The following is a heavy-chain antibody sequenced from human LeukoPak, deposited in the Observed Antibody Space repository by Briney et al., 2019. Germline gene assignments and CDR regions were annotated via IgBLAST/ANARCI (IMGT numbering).Heavy chain of an antibody. D-gene: IGHD2-15*01. CDR1: GCSISSYY. CDR3: ARGCSGGSCGYL. Sequence: SETLSLTCTVSGCSISSYYLSWIRQPAGKGLEWIGRIYTSGSINYNPSLKSRVTMSVDTSKNQISLKLSSVTAADTAVYYCARGCSGGSCGYLWGRGTLVTVSS. CDR2: IYTSGSI. J-gene: IGHJ2*01. V-gene: IGHV4-4*07.